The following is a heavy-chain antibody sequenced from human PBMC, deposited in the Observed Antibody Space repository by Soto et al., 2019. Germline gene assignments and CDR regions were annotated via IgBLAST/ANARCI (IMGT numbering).Heavy chain of an antibody. Sequence: GGSLRLSCAASGFTFSSYGMHWVRQAPGKGLEWVAVISYDGSNKYYADSVKGRFTISRDNSKNTLYLQMNSLRAEETAVYYCAKLQAAPDHYCSGGSCYTYDAFDIWGQGTMVTVSS. V-gene: IGHV3-30*18. D-gene: IGHD2-15*01. CDR2: ISYDGSNK. CDR3: AKLQAAPDHYCSGGSCYTYDAFDI. J-gene: IGHJ3*02. CDR1: GFTFSSYG.